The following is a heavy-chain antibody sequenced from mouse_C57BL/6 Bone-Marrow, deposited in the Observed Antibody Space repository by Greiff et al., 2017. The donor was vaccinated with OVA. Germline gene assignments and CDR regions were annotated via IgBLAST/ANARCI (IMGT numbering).Heavy chain of an antibody. V-gene: IGHV10-3*01. D-gene: IGHD1-1*01. CDR3: VRGGYYYGSSSYAMDY. CDR1: GFTFNTYA. Sequence: EVQLVESGGGLVQPKGSLKLSCAASGFTFNTYAMHWVRQAPGKGLEWVARIRSKSSNYATYYADSVKDRFTISRDDSQSMLYLQMNNLKTEDTAMYYCVRGGYYYGSSSYAMDYWGQGTSVTVSS. CDR2: IRSKSSNYAT. J-gene: IGHJ4*01.